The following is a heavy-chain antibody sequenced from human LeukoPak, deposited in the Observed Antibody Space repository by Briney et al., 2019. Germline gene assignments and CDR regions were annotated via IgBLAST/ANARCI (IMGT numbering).Heavy chain of an antibody. V-gene: IGHV4-59*01. D-gene: IGHD3-10*01. J-gene: IGHJ5*02. CDR3: ARSPFLSGGYLGVLSWFDP. Sequence: SETLSLTCTVSGGSISSYYWSWIRQPPGKGLEWIGYIYYSGSTNYNPSLKSRVAMSVDTSKNQFSLKLSSVTAADTAVYYCARSPFLSGGYLGVLSWFDPWGQGTLVTVSS. CDR1: GGSISSYY. CDR2: IYYSGST.